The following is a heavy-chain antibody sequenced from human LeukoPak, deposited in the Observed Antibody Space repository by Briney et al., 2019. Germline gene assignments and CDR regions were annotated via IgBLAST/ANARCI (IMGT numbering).Heavy chain of an antibody. Sequence: SETLSLTCTVSGVSISSYYWSWIRQPAGKGLEWIGRMYTSGSTNYNPSLKSRVTMSVDTSKNQFSLKLSSVTAADTAVYYCARGMVSYGDYFWFDPWGQGTLVTVSS. D-gene: IGHD4-17*01. J-gene: IGHJ5*02. CDR2: MYTSGST. CDR1: GVSISSYY. V-gene: IGHV4-4*07. CDR3: ARGMVSYGDYFWFDP.